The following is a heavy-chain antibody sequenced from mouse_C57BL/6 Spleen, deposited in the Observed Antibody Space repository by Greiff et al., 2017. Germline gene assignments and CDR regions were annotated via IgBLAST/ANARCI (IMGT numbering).Heavy chain of an antibody. D-gene: IGHD2-3*01. CDR3: AKGGDGYYEYAMDY. Sequence: LQQSGAELVRPGASVKMSCKASGYTFTSYNMHWVKQTPRQGLEWIGAIYPGNGDTSYNQKFKGKATLTVDKSSSTAYMQLSSLTSADSAVYFCAKGGDGYYEYAMDYWGQGTSVTVSS. CDR2: IYPGNGDT. J-gene: IGHJ4*01. CDR1: GYTFTSYN. V-gene: IGHV1-12*01.